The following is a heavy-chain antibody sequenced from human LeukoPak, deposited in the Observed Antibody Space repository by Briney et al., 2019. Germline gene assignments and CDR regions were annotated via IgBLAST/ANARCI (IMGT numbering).Heavy chain of an antibody. D-gene: IGHD3-9*01. CDR1: GFTLSSYG. V-gene: IGHV3-33*01. J-gene: IGHJ4*01. CDR3: ARDLNTGSIRCFDFPGGY. CDR2: IWYDGSNK. Sequence: PGGSLRLSCAASGFTLSSYGMHWVGQAPGKGLEWVAVIWYDGSNKYYADSVKGRFTISRDNSKNTLYLQMNSLRAEDTAVYYCARDLNTGSIRCFDFPGGYWGHGALVTVSS.